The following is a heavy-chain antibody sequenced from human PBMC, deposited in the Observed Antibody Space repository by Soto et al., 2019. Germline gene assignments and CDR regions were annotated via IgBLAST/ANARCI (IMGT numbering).Heavy chain of an antibody. D-gene: IGHD2-8*02. CDR2: IYYSGST. CDR3: AREKITGLFDY. Sequence: SETLALTCTVSGGCISSYYWRWIRQPPGKGLEWIGYIYYSGSTNYNPSLKSRVTISVDTSKNQFSLKLTSVTAADTAVYYCAREKITGLFDYWGQGTLVTVSS. CDR1: GGCISSYY. V-gene: IGHV4-59*12. J-gene: IGHJ4*02.